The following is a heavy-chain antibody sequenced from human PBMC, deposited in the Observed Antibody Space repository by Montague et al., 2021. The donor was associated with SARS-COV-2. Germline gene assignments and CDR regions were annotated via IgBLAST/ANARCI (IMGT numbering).Heavy chain of an antibody. CDR2: IYHNGKT. Sequence: SETLSLTCNVSGDSITNTRYFWGWIRQPTGKALEWIGSIYHNGKTYYNPSLERRALLSIDTSKNQFSLRLSSAIASDTAVYYCAVELNYFFDYWGQGFLVSVSS. D-gene: IGHD1-7*01. V-gene: IGHV4-39*01. J-gene: IGHJ4*02. CDR3: AVELNYFFDY. CDR1: GDSITNTRYF.